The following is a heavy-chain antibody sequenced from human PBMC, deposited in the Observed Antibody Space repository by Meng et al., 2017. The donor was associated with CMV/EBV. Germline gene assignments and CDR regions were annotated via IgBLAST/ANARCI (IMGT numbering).Heavy chain of an antibody. CDR3: AIEYYYGSGSQFDY. CDR1: GYSISSGYY. CDR2: IYHSGST. Sequence: SETLSLTCTVSGYSISSGYYWGWIRQPPGKGLEWLGSIYHSGSTSYHPSLKSRVTISVDTSKNQCSLKLSSVTAADTAVYYCAIEYYYGSGSQFDYWGQGTLVTVSS. D-gene: IGHD3-10*01. V-gene: IGHV4-38-2*02. J-gene: IGHJ4*02.